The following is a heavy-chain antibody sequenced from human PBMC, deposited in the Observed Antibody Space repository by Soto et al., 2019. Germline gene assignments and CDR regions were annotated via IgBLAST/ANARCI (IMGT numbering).Heavy chain of an antibody. J-gene: IGHJ4*02. D-gene: IGHD3-3*01. CDR2: ISYDGSNK. V-gene: IGHV3-30*18. Sequence: SLRLSCAASGFTFSSYGMHWVRQAPGKGLEWVAVISYDGSNKYYADSVKGRFTISRDNSKNTLYLQMNSLRAEDTAVYYCAKDHITIFGVVTGPDYWGQGTLVTVSS. CDR3: AKDHITIFGVVTGPDY. CDR1: GFTFSSYG.